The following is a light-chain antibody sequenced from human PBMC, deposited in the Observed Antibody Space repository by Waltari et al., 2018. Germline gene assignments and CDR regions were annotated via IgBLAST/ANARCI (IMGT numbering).Light chain of an antibody. CDR1: SLRSYY. Sequence: SSELTQDPAVSVALGQTVRITCQGDSLRSYYASWYQQKPGQAPVLVIYGKNNRPSGIPDRFSGSSSGNTASLTITGAQVEDEADYYCNSRDSSGNHLVFGGGTKLTAL. CDR3: NSRDSSGNHLV. V-gene: IGLV3-19*01. J-gene: IGLJ2*01. CDR2: GKN.